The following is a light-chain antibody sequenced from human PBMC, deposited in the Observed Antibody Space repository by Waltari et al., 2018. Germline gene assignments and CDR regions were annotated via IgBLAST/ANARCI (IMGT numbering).Light chain of an antibody. CDR3: QQGSILPLT. V-gene: IGKV3-11*01. CDR2: DTS. CDR1: QSVFNY. Sequence: VFTQSTATLSLSAGERATLSCRASQSVFNYLAWYQQKRGQAPRLLIYDTSKRATGIPARFSGSGSGTDFTLTISNLEADDFALYYCQQGSILPLTFGGGTKVEIK. J-gene: IGKJ4*01.